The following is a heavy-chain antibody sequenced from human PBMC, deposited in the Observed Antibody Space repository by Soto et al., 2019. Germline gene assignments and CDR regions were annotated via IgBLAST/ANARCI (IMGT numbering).Heavy chain of an antibody. Sequence: SVKVSCKASGGTFSSYAISWVRQAPGQGLEWMGGIIPIFGTANYAQKFQGRVTITADESTSTAYMELSSLRSEDTAVYYCARDIGPGGSYYYGMDVWGQGTTVTVSS. V-gene: IGHV1-69*13. J-gene: IGHJ6*02. CDR3: ARDIGPGGSYYYGMDV. D-gene: IGHD1-26*01. CDR1: GGTFSSYA. CDR2: IIPIFGTA.